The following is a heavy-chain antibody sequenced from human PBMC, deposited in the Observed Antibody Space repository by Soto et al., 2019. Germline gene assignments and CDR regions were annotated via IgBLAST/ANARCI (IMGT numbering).Heavy chain of an antibody. J-gene: IGHJ3*02. D-gene: IGHD3-3*01. CDR1: GFTFSSYW. CDR2: MNSDGSTT. CDR3: AKTILRFLEWSAAFDI. V-gene: IGHV3-74*01. Sequence: PGGSLRLSCAASGFTFSSYWMHWVRQAPGKGLVWVSRMNSDGSTTNYADSVKGRFTISRDNSKNTLYLQMNSLRAEDTAVYYCAKTILRFLEWSAAFDIWGQGTMVTVSS.